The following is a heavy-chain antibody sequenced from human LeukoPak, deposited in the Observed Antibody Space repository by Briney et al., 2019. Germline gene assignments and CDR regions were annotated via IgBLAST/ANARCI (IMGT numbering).Heavy chain of an antibody. V-gene: IGHV4-39*07. CDR2: SYYGRNT. Sequence: SETLSLTCSVSGGSISGSDYYWVWIRQPPGKGLEWIVSSYYGRNTYYNPSLKSRVTISVDTSKNQFSLKLSPVTAADTAVYYCARRLPPGAFDIWGQGTMVTVSS. J-gene: IGHJ3*02. CDR1: GGSISGSDYY. CDR3: ARRLPPGAFDI.